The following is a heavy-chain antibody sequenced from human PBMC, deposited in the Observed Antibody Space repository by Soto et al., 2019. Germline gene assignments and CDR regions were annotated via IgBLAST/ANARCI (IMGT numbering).Heavy chain of an antibody. J-gene: IGHJ5*02. D-gene: IGHD3-10*01. CDR2: IIPIFGTA. Sequence: QVQLVQSGAEVKKPGSSVKVSCKASGGTFSSYAISWVRQAPGQGLEWMGGIIPIFGTANYAQKFQGRVTSTADESTSTAYMELSSLRSEDTAVYYCARERGYYYGSGSYYNVDWFDPWGQGTLVTVSS. V-gene: IGHV1-69*01. CDR3: ARERGYYYGSGSYYNVDWFDP. CDR1: GGTFSSYA.